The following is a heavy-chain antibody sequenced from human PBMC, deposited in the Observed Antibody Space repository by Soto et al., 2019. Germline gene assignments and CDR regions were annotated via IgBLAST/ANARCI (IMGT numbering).Heavy chain of an antibody. CDR3: VKDRMDHNSVWDPFDI. V-gene: IGHV3-23*01. J-gene: IGHJ3*02. Sequence: GPLRPSCAASWFTFSIFAMSWVGKAPGKGLEWVSSVGGGDHDRYYADSVEGRFTISRDNSKNTLFLQMSSLRAEDTAIYYCVKDRMDHNSVWDPFDIWGRGTMVTVSS. CDR2: VGGGDHDR. D-gene: IGHD1-20*01. CDR1: WFTFSIFA.